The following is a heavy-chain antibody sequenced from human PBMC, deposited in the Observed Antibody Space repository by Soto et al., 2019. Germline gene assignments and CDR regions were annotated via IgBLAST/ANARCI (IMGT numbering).Heavy chain of an antibody. D-gene: IGHD4-17*01. CDR2: ISWNSGSI. J-gene: IGHJ4*02. CDR1: GFTFDDYA. CDR3: AKDLLTTLTTGVDY. V-gene: IGHV3-9*01. Sequence: GGSLRLSCAASGFTFDDYAMHWVRQAPGKGLEWVSGISWNSGSIGYADSVKGRFTISRDNSKNTLSLQMNSLRAEDTAVYYCAKDLLTTLTTGVDYWGQGTLVTVSS.